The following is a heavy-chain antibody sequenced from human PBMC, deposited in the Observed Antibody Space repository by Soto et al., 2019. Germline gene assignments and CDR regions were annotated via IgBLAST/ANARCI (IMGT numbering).Heavy chain of an antibody. CDR2: ISAYNGNT. Sequence: ASVKVSCKASGYTFTSYGISWVRQAPGQGLEWMGWISAYNGNTNYAQKLQGRVTMTTDTSTSTAYMELRSLRSDDTAVYYCARDRLLLWFGELLSRNWFDPWGQGTLVTVS. V-gene: IGHV1-18*01. CDR3: ARDRLLLWFGELLSRNWFDP. D-gene: IGHD3-10*01. CDR1: GYTFTSYG. J-gene: IGHJ5*02.